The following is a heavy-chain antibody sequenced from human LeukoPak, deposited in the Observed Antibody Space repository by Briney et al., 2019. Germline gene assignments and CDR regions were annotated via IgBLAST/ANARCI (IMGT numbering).Heavy chain of an antibody. CDR1: GFTFSSYE. Sequence: PGGSLRLSCAASGFTFSSYEMNWVRQAPGKGLEWVSYISSSGSTIYYADSVKGRFTISRDNSKSMMYLQMNSLRAEDTAVYYCAKGQVGATLSDWGQGTLVTVSS. J-gene: IGHJ4*02. D-gene: IGHD1-26*01. V-gene: IGHV3-48*03. CDR2: ISSSGSTI. CDR3: AKGQVGATLSD.